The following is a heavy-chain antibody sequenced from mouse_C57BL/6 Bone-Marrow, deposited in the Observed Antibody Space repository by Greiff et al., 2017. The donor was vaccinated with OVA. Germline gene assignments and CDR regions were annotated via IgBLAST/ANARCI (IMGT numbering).Heavy chain of an antibody. CDR3: ASYYYGSSYPYYFDY. Sequence: VQLQQSGAELARPGASVKLSCKASGYTFTSYGISWVKQRTGQGLEWIGEIYPRSGNTYYNEKFKGKATLTADKSSSTAYMELRSLTSEDSAVYFCASYYYGSSYPYYFDYWGQGTTLTVSS. V-gene: IGHV1-81*01. CDR2: IYPRSGNT. CDR1: GYTFTSYG. J-gene: IGHJ2*01. D-gene: IGHD1-1*01.